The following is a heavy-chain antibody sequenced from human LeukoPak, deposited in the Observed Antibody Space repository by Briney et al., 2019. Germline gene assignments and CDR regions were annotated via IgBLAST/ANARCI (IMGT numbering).Heavy chain of an antibody. Sequence: QPGGSLRLSCAASGFTFNNYAMSWVRQALGKGLEWVSGISDSGGSTYYADSVKGRFTISRDNSKNTLYLQMNSLRAEDTAVYYCAKPTCSGGRCYFDYWGQGTLVTVSS. D-gene: IGHD2-15*01. CDR2: ISDSGGST. CDR3: AKPTCSGGRCYFDY. CDR1: GFTFNNYA. V-gene: IGHV3-23*01. J-gene: IGHJ4*02.